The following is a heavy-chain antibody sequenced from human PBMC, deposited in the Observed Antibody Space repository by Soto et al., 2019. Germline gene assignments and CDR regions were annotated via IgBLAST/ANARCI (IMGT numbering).Heavy chain of an antibody. CDR1: GFTFTSSA. CDR2: IVVGSGNT. V-gene: IGHV1-58*01. J-gene: IGHJ6*02. D-gene: IGHD3-10*01. CDR3: AADLPCGSGSYYKMKADYYGMDF. Sequence: SVKVSCKASGFTFTSSAVQWVRQARGQRLEWIGWIVVGSGNTNYAQKFQERVTITRDMSTSTAYMELSSLRSEDTAVYYCAADLPCGSGSYYKMKADYYGMDFWGQGTTVTVSS.